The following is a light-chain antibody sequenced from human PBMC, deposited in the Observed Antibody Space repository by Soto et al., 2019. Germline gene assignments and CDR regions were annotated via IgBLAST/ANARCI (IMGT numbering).Light chain of an antibody. CDR2: DAS. Sequence: DIQMTQSPSTLSASVGDSVTITCRASQRIGRWLAWYQQKPWKAPKLLIYDASTLQSGVPSRFSGSGSGTEFTTTIPSLQAYDFATYYCQQYNHYSSTTFGRGTKLEI. J-gene: IGKJ2*01. V-gene: IGKV1-5*01. CDR1: QRIGRW. CDR3: QQYNHYSSTT.